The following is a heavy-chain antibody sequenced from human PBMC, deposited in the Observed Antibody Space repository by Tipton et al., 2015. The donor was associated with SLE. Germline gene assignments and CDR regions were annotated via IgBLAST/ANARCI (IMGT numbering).Heavy chain of an antibody. CDR3: AKAYFVPEGSYRWGYFDY. D-gene: IGHD3-16*02. V-gene: IGHV3-30*02. CDR1: GFTFSSYG. J-gene: IGHJ4*02. Sequence: GSLRLSCAASGFTFSSYGMHWVRQAPGKGLEWVAFIRYDGSNKYYADSVKGRFTISRDNSKNTLYLQMNSLRAEDTAVYYCAKAYFVPEGSYRWGYFDYWGQGTLVTVSS. CDR2: IRYDGSNK.